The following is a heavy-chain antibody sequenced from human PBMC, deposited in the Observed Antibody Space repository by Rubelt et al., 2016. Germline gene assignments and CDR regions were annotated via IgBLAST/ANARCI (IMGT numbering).Heavy chain of an antibody. J-gene: IGHJ4*02. CDR3: VREIETSGWYELGF. CDR2: IKQDGSET. CDR1: GFTFSSYW. D-gene: IGHD6-19*01. V-gene: IGHV3-7*03. Sequence: EVQLVESGGGLVQPGGSLRLSCAASGFTFSSYWMSWVRQAPGKGLEWVANIKQDGSETYYADSVRGRFTIARDNGKNSLYLQMNSLRPEDTAVYFCVREIETSGWYELGFWGQGTQVTVSS.